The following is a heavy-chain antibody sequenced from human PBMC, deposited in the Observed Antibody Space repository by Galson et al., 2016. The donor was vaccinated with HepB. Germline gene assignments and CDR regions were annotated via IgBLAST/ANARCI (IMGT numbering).Heavy chain of an antibody. CDR3: ASPYGDYDDDAFDI. Sequence: SETLSLTCAVSGDSINRSNWWNWVRQPPGKGLEWIGEIYHSGSTNYNPSLKSRVTISVDTSKNQFSLKLTSVTAADTAVYYCASPYGDYDDDAFDIWGQGTMVTVSS. CDR1: GDSINRSNW. D-gene: IGHD4-17*01. J-gene: IGHJ3*02. V-gene: IGHV4-4*02. CDR2: IYHSGST.